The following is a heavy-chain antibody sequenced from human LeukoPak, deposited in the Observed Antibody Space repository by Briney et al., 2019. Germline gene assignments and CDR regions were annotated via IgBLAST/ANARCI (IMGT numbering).Heavy chain of an antibody. J-gene: IGHJ4*02. V-gene: IGHV3-48*03. CDR3: AKDLIAHYYDSIFDY. D-gene: IGHD3-22*01. CDR2: ISSSGSTI. Sequence: GGSLRLSCAASGFTFSSYEMNWVRQAPGKGLEWVSYISSSGSTIYYADSVKGRFTISRDNSKNTLYLQMNSLRAEDTAVYYCAKDLIAHYYDSIFDYWGQGTLVTVSS. CDR1: GFTFSSYE.